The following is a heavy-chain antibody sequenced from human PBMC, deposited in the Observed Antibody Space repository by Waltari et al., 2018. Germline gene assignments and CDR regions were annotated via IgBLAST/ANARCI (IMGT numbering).Heavy chain of an antibody. CDR2: ISYDGSNK. CDR3: AKGGPMTTVTTPLDY. D-gene: IGHD4-17*01. CDR1: GFTFSSYG. J-gene: IGHJ4*02. Sequence: QVQLVESGGGVVQPGRSLRLSCAASGFTFSSYGMHWVRQAPGKGLEWVAVISYDGSNKYYADSVKGRFTISRDNSKNTLYLQMNSLRAEDTAVYYCAKGGPMTTVTTPLDYWGQGTLVTVSS. V-gene: IGHV3-30*18.